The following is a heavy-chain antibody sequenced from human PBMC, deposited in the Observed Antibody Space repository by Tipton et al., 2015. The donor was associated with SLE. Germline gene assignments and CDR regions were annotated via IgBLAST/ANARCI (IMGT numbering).Heavy chain of an antibody. CDR3: ARGGDFGRGYRGGYYFDY. CDR1: GGSISSYY. Sequence: TLSLTCTVSGGSISSYYWSWIRQPSGKGLEWIGYIYYSGSTNYNPSLKSRVTISVDTSKNQFSLKLSSVTAADTAVYYCARGGDFGRGYRGGYYFDYWGQGTLVTVSS. V-gene: IGHV4-59*01. J-gene: IGHJ4*02. D-gene: IGHD3-3*01. CDR2: IYYSGST.